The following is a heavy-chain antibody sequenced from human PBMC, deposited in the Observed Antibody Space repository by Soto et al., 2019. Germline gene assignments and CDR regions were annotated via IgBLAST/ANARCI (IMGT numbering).Heavy chain of an antibody. D-gene: IGHD6-19*01. Sequence: PGGSLRLSCAASGFTFSNYWMHWVRQAPGKGLVWVSRINSDGSTTSHADSVKGRFTISRDNAKNTLYLQMSSLRAEDTAVYYCARLPGYSTGWTPFDFWGQGTQVTVSS. J-gene: IGHJ4*02. CDR2: INSDGSTT. V-gene: IGHV3-74*01. CDR1: GFTFSNYW. CDR3: ARLPGYSTGWTPFDF.